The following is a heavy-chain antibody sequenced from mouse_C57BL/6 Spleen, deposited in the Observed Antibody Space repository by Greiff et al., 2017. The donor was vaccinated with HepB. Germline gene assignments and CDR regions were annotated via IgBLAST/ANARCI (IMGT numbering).Heavy chain of an antibody. CDR3: ARSANDY. CDR2: IYPGDGDT. CDR1: GYAFSSSW. J-gene: IGHJ2*01. V-gene: IGHV1-82*01. Sequence: VKLQESGPELVKPGASVKISCKASGYAFSSSWMNWVKQRPGKGLEWIGRIYPGDGDTNYNGKFKGKATLTADKSSSTAYMQLSSLTSEDSAVYFCARSANDYWGQGTTLTVSS.